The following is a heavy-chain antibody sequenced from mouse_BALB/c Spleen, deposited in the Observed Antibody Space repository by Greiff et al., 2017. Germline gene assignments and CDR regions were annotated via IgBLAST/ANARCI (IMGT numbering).Heavy chain of an antibody. CDR3: ARGGNYLYYFDY. CDR2: ISPGNGDI. V-gene: IGHV1S53*02. Sequence: VQLQQSDAELVKPGASVKISCKASGYTFTDHAIHWVKQKPEQGLEWIGYISPGNGDIKYNEMFEGKATLTVDTSSSTAYMQLSSLTSEDSAVYYCARGGNYLYYFDYWGQGTTLTVSS. D-gene: IGHD2-1*01. CDR1: GYTFTDHA. J-gene: IGHJ2*01.